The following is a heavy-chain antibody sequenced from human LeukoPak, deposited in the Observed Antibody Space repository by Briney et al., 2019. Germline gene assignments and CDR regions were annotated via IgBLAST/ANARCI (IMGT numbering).Heavy chain of an antibody. D-gene: IGHD6-6*01. J-gene: IGHJ5*02. V-gene: IGHV1-18*01. CDR2: ISAYNGNT. CDR3: ARVHSSSSSHWFDP. Sequence: ASVKVSCKASGYTFTSYGISWVRQAPGQGLEWMGWISAYNGNTNYAQKLQGRVTMTTDTSTSTAYMELRSLRSDDTAVYYCARVHSSSSSHWFDPWGQGTLVTVSS. CDR1: GYTFTSYG.